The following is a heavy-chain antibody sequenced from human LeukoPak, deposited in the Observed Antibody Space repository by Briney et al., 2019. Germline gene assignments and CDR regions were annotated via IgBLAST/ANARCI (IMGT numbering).Heavy chain of an antibody. CDR2: IYYSGST. CDR3: ARDRGFYFDY. D-gene: IGHD5-24*01. J-gene: IGHJ4*02. V-gene: IGHV4-59*02. Sequence: PSETLSLTCTVSGGSVSSYYWSWIRQPPGKGLEWIGYIYYSGSTNYNPSLKSRVTISVDTSKNQFSLKLSSVTAADTAVYYCARDRGFYFDYWGQGALVTVSS. CDR1: GGSVSSYY.